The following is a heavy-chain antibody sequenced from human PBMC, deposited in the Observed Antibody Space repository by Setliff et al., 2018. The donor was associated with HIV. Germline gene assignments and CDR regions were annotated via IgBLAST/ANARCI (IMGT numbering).Heavy chain of an antibody. D-gene: IGHD1-7*01. V-gene: IGHV4-39*07. CDR2: IYYSWST. Sequence: SETLSLTCTVSGGSIRSSSYYWGWIRQPPGKGLEWIGSIYYSWSTYYNPSLKSRVTISVDTSKNQFSLKLSSVTAADTAVYYCATYNWNFIVGYWGQGTLVTVSS. J-gene: IGHJ4*02. CDR1: GGSIRSSSYY. CDR3: ATYNWNFIVGY.